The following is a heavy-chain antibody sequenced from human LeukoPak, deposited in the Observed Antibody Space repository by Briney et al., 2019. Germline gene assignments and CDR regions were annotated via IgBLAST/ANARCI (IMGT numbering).Heavy chain of an antibody. D-gene: IGHD3-10*01. V-gene: IGHV3-33*01. CDR1: GFTFSSYG. Sequence: GGSLRLSCAASGFTFSSYGMHWVRQAPGKGLEWVAVIWYDGSNKYYADSVKGRFTISRDNSKNTLYLQMNSLRAEDTAVYYCARGKAMVRGKAYYYGMDVWGQGTTVTVSS. J-gene: IGHJ6*02. CDR2: IWYDGSNK. CDR3: ARGKAMVRGKAYYYGMDV.